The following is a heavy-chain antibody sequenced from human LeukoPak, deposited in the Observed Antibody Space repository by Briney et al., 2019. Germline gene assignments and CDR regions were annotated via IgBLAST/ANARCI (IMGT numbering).Heavy chain of an antibody. Sequence: GASVKVSCKASGGTFISYAISWVRQAPGQGLEWMGGIIPIFGTANYAQKFQGRVTITADESTSTAYMELSSLRSEDTAMYYCAGYGSGSYPYYGMDVWGQGTTVTVSS. V-gene: IGHV1-69*13. CDR3: AGYGSGSYPYYGMDV. J-gene: IGHJ6*02. D-gene: IGHD3-10*01. CDR1: GGTFISYA. CDR2: IIPIFGTA.